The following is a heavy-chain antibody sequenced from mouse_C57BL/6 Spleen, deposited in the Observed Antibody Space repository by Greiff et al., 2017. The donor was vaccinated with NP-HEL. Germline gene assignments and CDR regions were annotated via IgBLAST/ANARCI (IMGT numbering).Heavy chain of an antibody. CDR1: GFTFSSYG. CDR2: ISSGGSYT. Sequence: DVMLVESGGDLVKPGGSLKLSCAASGFTFSSYGMSWVRQTPDKRLEWVATISSGGSYTYYPDSVKGRFTISRDNAKNTLYLQMSSLKSEDTAMYYCARQGALAMDYWGQGTSVTVSS. J-gene: IGHJ4*01. CDR3: ARQGALAMDY. V-gene: IGHV5-6*02.